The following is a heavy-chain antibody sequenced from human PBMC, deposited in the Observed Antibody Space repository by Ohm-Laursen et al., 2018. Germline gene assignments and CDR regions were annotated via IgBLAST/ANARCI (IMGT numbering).Heavy chain of an antibody. V-gene: IGHV3-74*01. J-gene: IGHJ4*02. D-gene: IGHD1/OR15-1a*01. Sequence: SLRLSCAASGFTFSGHWMNWVRQAPGKGLVWVSRINTDGTNTDYVDSVKGRFTISRDDAKNTLYLQMNSLRAEDTAVYYCAKDRFWNSLDSWGQGALVTVSP. CDR1: GFTFSGHW. CDR2: INTDGTNT. CDR3: AKDRFWNSLDS.